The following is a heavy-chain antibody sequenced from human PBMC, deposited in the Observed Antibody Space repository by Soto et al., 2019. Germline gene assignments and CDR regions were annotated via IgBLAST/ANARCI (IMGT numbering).Heavy chain of an antibody. CDR1: GFTFSAYS. CDR3: ASQVCTVVTPIDL. D-gene: IGHD2-21*02. CDR2: ISGNNANV. J-gene: IGHJ5*02. Sequence: EVQLVESGGGLVQPGGSLRLSCVASGFTFSAYSMNWVRQAPGKGPEWLSYISGNNANVYYAYSVRGRFTISRDNAKRSLFLLMDGLGVEDTLVYYCASQVCTVVTPIDLWGQGTLVTVSS. V-gene: IGHV3-48*01.